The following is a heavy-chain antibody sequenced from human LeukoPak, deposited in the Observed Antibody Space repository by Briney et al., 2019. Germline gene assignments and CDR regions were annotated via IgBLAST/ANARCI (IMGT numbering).Heavy chain of an antibody. J-gene: IGHJ6*02. Sequence: GGSLRLSCEASGFTFSTFGMHWVRQAPGKGLYWVGVISNDGTNKYYGDSVKGRFTISRDNSKKTVYLQMNSLRPEDTAVYYCAKDKQWLVYGMDVWGQGTTVTVSS. D-gene: IGHD6-19*01. V-gene: IGHV3-30*18. CDR3: AKDKQWLVYGMDV. CDR1: GFTFSTFG. CDR2: ISNDGTNK.